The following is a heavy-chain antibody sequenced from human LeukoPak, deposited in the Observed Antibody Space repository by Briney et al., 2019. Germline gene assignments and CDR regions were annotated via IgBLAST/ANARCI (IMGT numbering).Heavy chain of an antibody. V-gene: IGHV4-31*03. CDR3: ARVEESYCSRTSCYRGEDYYYYMDV. D-gene: IGHD2-2*02. CDR1: GGSISSGGYY. J-gene: IGHJ6*03. CDR2: IYYSGST. Sequence: SQTLSLTCTVPGGSISSGGYYWSWIRQHPGKGLEWIGYIYYSGSTYYNPSLKSRVTISVDTSKNQFSLKLSSVTAADTAVYYCARVEESYCSRTSCYRGEDYYYYMDVWGKGTTVTVSS.